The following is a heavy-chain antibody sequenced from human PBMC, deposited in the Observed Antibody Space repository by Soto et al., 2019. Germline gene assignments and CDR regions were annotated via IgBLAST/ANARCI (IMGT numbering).Heavy chain of an antibody. J-gene: IGHJ4*02. CDR2: ISAYNGNT. V-gene: IGHV1-18*01. Sequence: ASVKVFCKASGYTFTSYGISWVRQAPGQGLEWMGWISAYNGNTNYAQKLQGRVTMTTDTSTSTAYMELRSLRSDDTAVYYCARDQSYGGAFDYWGQGTLVTVSS. D-gene: IGHD2-21*01. CDR1: GYTFTSYG. CDR3: ARDQSYGGAFDY.